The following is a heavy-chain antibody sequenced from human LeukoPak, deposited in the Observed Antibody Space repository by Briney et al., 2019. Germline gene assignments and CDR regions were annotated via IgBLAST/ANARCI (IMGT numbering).Heavy chain of an antibody. CDR2: ISYDGSNK. CDR1: GFTFSSYA. J-gene: IGHJ4*02. CDR3: ARDLTYYDFWSGYYQPGPTHHY. D-gene: IGHD3-3*01. V-gene: IGHV3-30-3*01. Sequence: GGSLRLSCAASGFTFSSYAMHWVRQAPGRGLEWVAVISYDGSNKYYADSVKGRFTISRDNSKNTLYLQMNSLRAEDTAVYYCARDLTYYDFWSGYYQPGPTHHYWGQGTLVTVSS.